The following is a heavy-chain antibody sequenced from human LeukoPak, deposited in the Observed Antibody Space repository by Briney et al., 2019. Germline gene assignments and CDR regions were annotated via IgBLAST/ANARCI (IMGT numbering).Heavy chain of an antibody. CDR3: ARKNGLDY. CDR2: ISSSSYI. Sequence: PGGSLRLSCAASGFTFSSYTMKWVRQAPGKGLEWVSSISSSSYIYYADSVKGRFTISRDNAKNSRYLQMNSLRAEDTAVYYCARKNGLDYWGQGTLVTVSS. CDR1: GFTFSSYT. J-gene: IGHJ4*02. V-gene: IGHV3-21*01.